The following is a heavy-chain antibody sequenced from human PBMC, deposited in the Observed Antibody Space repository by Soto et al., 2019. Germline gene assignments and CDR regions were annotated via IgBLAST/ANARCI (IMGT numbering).Heavy chain of an antibody. J-gene: IGHJ6*02. CDR3: ARDGGCIGGSCYYYGMDV. CDR1: GFTFSSYG. V-gene: IGHV3-33*01. CDR2: IWYDGSNK. Sequence: QVQLVESGGGVFQPGRSLRLSCAASGFTFSSYGMHWVRQAPGKGLEWVAVIWYDGSNKYYADSVKGRFTISRDNSKNTLYLQMNSLRAEDTAVYYCARDGGCIGGSCYYYGMDVWGQGTTVTVSS. D-gene: IGHD2-15*01.